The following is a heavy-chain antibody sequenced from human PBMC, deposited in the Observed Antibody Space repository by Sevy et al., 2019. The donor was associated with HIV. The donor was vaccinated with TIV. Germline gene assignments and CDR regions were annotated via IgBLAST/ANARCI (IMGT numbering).Heavy chain of an antibody. J-gene: IGHJ6*02. Sequence: GGSLRLSCAASGFTFSRYWMSWVRQAPGKGLEWVANIKVDGSGKYYVDFGKGRFTISRDKAKNSLYLQMNSLRAEDTAVYYCARDCNSNTCLWGLDVWGQGTTVTVSS. D-gene: IGHD2-2*01. V-gene: IGHV3-7*03. CDR3: ARDCNSNTCLWGLDV. CDR2: IKVDGSGK. CDR1: GFTFSRYW.